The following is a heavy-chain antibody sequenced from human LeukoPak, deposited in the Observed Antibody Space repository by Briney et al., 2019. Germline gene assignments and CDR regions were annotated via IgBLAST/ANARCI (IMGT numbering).Heavy chain of an antibody. J-gene: IGHJ5*02. V-gene: IGHV1-2*02. CDR2: INPNSGGT. CDR3: TRPYDDFWSGYADNWCDP. Sequence: GASVKVSCKASGYTFTGYYMHWVRQAPGQGLEWMGWINPNSGGTNYAQKFQGRVTMTRDTSISTAYMELSRLRSDDTAVYYCTRPYDDFWSGYADNWCDPLGQGTLVNVSS. CDR1: GYTFTGYY. D-gene: IGHD3-3*01.